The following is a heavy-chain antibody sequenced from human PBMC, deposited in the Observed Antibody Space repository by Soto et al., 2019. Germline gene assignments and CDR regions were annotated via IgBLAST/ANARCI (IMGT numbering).Heavy chain of an antibody. CDR1: GFTFSSYA. Sequence: EVQLLESGGGLVQPGGSLRLSCAASGFTFSSYAMSWVRQAPGKGLEWVSAISGGGGGTYYADSVKGRFTISRDNSKKKLYRQMNSLRAEDTAVYYCAKTRPAEGRIAARRYFDYRGQGTLVTVSS. D-gene: IGHD6-6*01. J-gene: IGHJ4*02. CDR3: AKTRPAEGRIAARRYFDY. CDR2: ISGGGGGT. V-gene: IGHV3-23*01.